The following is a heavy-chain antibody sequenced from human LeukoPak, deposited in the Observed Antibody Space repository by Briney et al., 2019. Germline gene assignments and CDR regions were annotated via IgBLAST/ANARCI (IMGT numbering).Heavy chain of an antibody. CDR2: IYYSGST. CDR3: ARDRNGLRFGEFERYFDY. Sequence: SETLSFTGTVSGGSISSYYWSWIRQPAGKGLKGIGSIYYSGSTYYNPSLKSRVTISVDTSKNQFSLKLSFVTAADTAVYYCARDRNGLRFGEFERYFDYWGQGTLVTVSS. CDR1: GGSISSYY. J-gene: IGHJ4*02. D-gene: IGHD3-10*01. V-gene: IGHV4-4*07.